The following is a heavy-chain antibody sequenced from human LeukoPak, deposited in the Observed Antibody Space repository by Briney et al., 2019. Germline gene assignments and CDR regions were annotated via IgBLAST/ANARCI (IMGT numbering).Heavy chain of an antibody. CDR2: ISGSGGST. CDR3: AKVTDAPMVRGVHFDY. V-gene: IGHV3-23*01. D-gene: IGHD3-10*01. J-gene: IGHJ4*02. CDR1: GFTFSSYA. Sequence: GGSLRLSCAASGFTFSSYAMSWVRQAPGKGLEWVSAISGSGGSTYYADSVKGRFTISRDNSKNTLYLQMNSLRAEDTAVYYCAKVTDAPMVRGVHFDYWGQGTLVTASS.